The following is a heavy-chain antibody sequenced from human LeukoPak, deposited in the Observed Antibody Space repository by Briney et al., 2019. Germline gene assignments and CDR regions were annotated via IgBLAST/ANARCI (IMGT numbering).Heavy chain of an antibody. CDR2: MNKDGSEK. D-gene: IGHD3-22*01. CDR3: ATPLDYYDRSDSHQGGD. Sequence: GGSLRLSCAASGFTFSSYAMSWVRQAPGKRPEWVANMNKDGSEKYYADSVKGRFTISRDNAKNSLYLQMNSLRAEDTAVYYCATPLDYYDRSDSHQGGDWGQGTLVTVSS. CDR1: GFTFSSYA. V-gene: IGHV3-7*03. J-gene: IGHJ4*02.